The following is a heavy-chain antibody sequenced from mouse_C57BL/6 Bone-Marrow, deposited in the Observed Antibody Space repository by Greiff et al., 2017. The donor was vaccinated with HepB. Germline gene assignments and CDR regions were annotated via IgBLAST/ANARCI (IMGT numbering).Heavy chain of an antibody. CDR3: ARKYTTGGPYDMDY. D-gene: IGHD1-1*01. CDR1: GFNITDYY. V-gene: IGHV14-2*01. J-gene: IGHJ4*01. CDR2: IDPDDGDT. Sequence: EVQLQQSGAELVKPGASVKLSCTASGFNITDYYMHWVKQRTEQGLEWIGRIDPDDGDTKYAPKFQGKGTITADTSSNTAYLQLSSLTSEDTAVYYCARKYTTGGPYDMDYWGQGTSVTVSS.